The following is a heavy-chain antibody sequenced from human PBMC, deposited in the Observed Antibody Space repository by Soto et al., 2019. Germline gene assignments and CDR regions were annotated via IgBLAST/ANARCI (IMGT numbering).Heavy chain of an antibody. CDR2: ISYDGSNK. CDR1: GFTFSSYA. CDR3: ARNSEQWLFGYVLDY. V-gene: IGHV3-30-3*01. J-gene: IGHJ4*02. D-gene: IGHD6-19*01. Sequence: GGSLRLSCAASGFTFSSYAMHWVRQAPGKGLEWVAVISYDGSNKYYADSVKGRFTISRDNSKNTLYLQMNSLRAEDTAVYYCARNSEQWLFGYVLDYWGQGTLVTVSS.